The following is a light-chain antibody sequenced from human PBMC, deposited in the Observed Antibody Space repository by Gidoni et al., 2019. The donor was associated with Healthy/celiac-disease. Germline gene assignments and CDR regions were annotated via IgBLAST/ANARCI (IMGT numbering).Light chain of an antibody. J-gene: IGLJ1*01. Sequence: SYELTQPPSVQVSPGQTARITCSGDALPKKYAYWYQQKSGQAPVLVIYEDSKRPSGIPEGFSGSSSGTMSTCTISGAQVEYEADYYCYSTDSSGNLYVFGTGTKVTVL. CDR2: EDS. V-gene: IGLV3-10*01. CDR3: YSTDSSGNLYV. CDR1: ALPKKY.